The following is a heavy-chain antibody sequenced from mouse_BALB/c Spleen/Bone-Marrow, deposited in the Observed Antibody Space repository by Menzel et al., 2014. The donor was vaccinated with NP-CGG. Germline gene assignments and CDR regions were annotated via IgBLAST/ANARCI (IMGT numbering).Heavy chain of an antibody. CDR3: TRGGNWDDFDV. V-gene: IGHV5-17*02. CDR2: ISSGSSTI. D-gene: IGHD4-1*01. CDR1: GFTFSSFG. J-gene: IGHJ1*01. Sequence: EVKVVESGGGLVQPGGSRRLSCAASGFTFSSFGMHWVRQAPEKGLEWVAYISSGSSTILYVDTVKGRFTISRDNPKNTLFLQMTSLRSEDTAMYYCTRGGNWDDFDVWGAGTTVTVTS.